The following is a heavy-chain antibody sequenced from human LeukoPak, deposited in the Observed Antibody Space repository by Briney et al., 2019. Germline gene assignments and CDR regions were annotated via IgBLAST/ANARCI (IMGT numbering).Heavy chain of an antibody. CDR1: GYTFTDYY. Sequence: ASAKVSCKASGYTFTDYYIHWVRQAPGQGLEWMGRINPNSGGTNYAQKFQGRVTMTRGTSISTAYMELSRLRSEDTAVYYCARAYYDSSGLGFDYWGQGTPVTVSS. CDR2: INPNSGGT. D-gene: IGHD3-22*01. J-gene: IGHJ4*02. CDR3: ARAYYDSSGLGFDY. V-gene: IGHV1-2*06.